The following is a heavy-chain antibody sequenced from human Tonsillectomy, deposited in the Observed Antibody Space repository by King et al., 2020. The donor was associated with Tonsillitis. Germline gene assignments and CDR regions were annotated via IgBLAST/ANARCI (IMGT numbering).Heavy chain of an antibody. CDR2: IKQDGSEK. J-gene: IGHJ4*02. Sequence: DVQLVESGGGLVQPGGSLRLSCAASGFTFSNYWMSWVRQAPGKGLEWVANIKQDGSEKYYVDSVKGRFTISRDNAKNSLFLQINSLRVEDTAVYYCARASSYYYDTSGYYPDFDSWGQGTLVTVSS. CDR3: ARASSYYYDTSGYYPDFDS. V-gene: IGHV3-7*01. D-gene: IGHD3-22*01. CDR1: GFTFSNYW.